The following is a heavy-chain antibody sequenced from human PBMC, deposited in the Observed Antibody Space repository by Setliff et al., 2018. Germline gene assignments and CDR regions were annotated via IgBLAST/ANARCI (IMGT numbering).Heavy chain of an antibody. V-gene: IGHV4-34*01. D-gene: IGHD3-9*01. CDR1: GGTFSDYY. CDR3: ARAPRYFDPTGSYFDY. Sequence: PSETLSLTCAAYGGTFSDYYWTWIRQTPGKGLEWVGEINHRGSTNYNPSLKSRVTISVDTSKNQFSLKLNSVTAADTAAYYCARAPRYFDPTGSYFDYWGQGTLVTSPQ. CDR2: INHRGST. J-gene: IGHJ4*02.